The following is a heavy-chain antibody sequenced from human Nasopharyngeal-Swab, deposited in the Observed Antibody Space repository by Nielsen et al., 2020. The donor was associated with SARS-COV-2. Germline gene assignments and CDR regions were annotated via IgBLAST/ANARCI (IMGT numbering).Heavy chain of an antibody. CDR3: AKEGATGWFDP. CDR1: GVSITSQY. CDR2: ISHNSGT. Sequence: SETLSLTCTVSGVSITSQYWSWIRQPPGKGLEWIGYISHNSGTSYNPSLKSRVTMFMDTSKTQFSLRLKSVTAADTAVYYCAKEGATGWFDPCGQGTLVTVSS. V-gene: IGHV4-59*11. J-gene: IGHJ5*02.